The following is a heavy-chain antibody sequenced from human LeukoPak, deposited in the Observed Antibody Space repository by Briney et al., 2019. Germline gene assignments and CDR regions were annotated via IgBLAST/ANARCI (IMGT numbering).Heavy chain of an antibody. CDR2: IYTSGST. J-gene: IGHJ3*02. D-gene: IGHD5-12*01. CDR1: GGSISSGSYY. V-gene: IGHV4-61*02. CDR3: ARSGYINAFDI. Sequence: PSQTLSLTCTVSGGSISSGSYYWSWIRQPAGKGLEWIGRIYTSGSTNYNPSLKSRVTISVDTSKNQFSLKLSSVTAADTAVYYCARSGYINAFDIWGQGTMVTVSS.